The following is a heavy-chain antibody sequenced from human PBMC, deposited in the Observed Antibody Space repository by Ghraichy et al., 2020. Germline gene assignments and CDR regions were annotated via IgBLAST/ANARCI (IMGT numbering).Heavy chain of an antibody. D-gene: IGHD4-17*01. CDR3: AKDRGDLNDAVDI. CDR2: ISGSGGST. CDR1: GFTFSTYA. J-gene: IGHJ3*02. V-gene: IGHV3-23*01. Sequence: GGSLRLSCAASGFTFSTYAMTWVRQAPGKGLEWVSGISGSGGSTYYADSVKGRFTVSRDNSRNTLDLQMNSLRAEDTAVYYCAKDRGDLNDAVDIWCQGTMVTVSP.